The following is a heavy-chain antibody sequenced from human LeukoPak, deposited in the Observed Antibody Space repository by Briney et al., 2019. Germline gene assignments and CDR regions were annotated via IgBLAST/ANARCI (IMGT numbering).Heavy chain of an antibody. D-gene: IGHD5-24*01. CDR1: GYTFTSFG. V-gene: IGHV1-18*01. CDR2: ISTDNGNT. Sequence: GASVKVSCKASGYTFTSFGLSWARQAPGRGLEWMGWISTDNGNTNYVQNLQGRVSMTRDTFTSTVYMELRSLRSDDTAVYYCARAQSRTHWDGFDIWGQGTMVTVPS. CDR3: ARAQSRTHWDGFDI. J-gene: IGHJ3*02.